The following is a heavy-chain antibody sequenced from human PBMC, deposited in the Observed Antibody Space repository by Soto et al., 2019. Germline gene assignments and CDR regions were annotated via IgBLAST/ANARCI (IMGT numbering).Heavy chain of an antibody. Sequence: QVQLVQSGAEVKKPGSSVKVSCKASGGTFSSYAISWVRQAPGQGLEWMGGIIPIFVTANYAQKFQGRVTITADESTSTAYMELSSLRSEDTAVYYCASYYYDSSCYYSHFDYWGQGSLVTVSS. CDR1: GGTFSSYA. CDR3: ASYYYDSSCYYSHFDY. CDR2: IIPIFVTA. J-gene: IGHJ4*02. V-gene: IGHV1-69*01. D-gene: IGHD3-22*01.